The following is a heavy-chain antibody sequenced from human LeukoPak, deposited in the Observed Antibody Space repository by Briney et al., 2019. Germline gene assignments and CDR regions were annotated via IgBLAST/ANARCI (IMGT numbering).Heavy chain of an antibody. CDR1: GFTFSSYG. J-gene: IGHJ4*02. D-gene: IGHD3-9*01. V-gene: IGHV3-23*01. Sequence: GGSLRLSCAASGFTFSSYGMSWVRQAPGKGLEWVSAISGSGGSTYYADSVKGRFTISRDNSKNTLYLQMNSLRAEDTAVYYCAKVSHYDILTGYYRGYFDYWGQGTLVTVSS. CDR2: ISGSGGST. CDR3: AKVSHYDILTGYYRGYFDY.